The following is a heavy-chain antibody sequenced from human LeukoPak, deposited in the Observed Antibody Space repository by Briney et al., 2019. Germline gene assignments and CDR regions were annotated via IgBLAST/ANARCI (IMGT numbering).Heavy chain of an antibody. CDR3: ATDRNSGKYYDY. J-gene: IGHJ4*02. D-gene: IGHD1-26*01. V-gene: IGHV3-33*01. CDR2: IWYDGSNQ. Sequence: PGGSLRLSCTASGLTFRNYGMHWVRQAPGKGLEWVAVIWYDGSNQYYLDSVKGRSTVSRDNAKNTLYLQMNSLRAEDTAVYYCATDRNSGKYYDYWGQGTLVTVSS. CDR1: GLTFRNYG.